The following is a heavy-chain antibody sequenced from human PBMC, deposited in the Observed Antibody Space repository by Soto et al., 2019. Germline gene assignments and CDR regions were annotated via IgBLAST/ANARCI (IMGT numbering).Heavy chain of an antibody. V-gene: IGHV1-69*13. CDR1: GGTFSSYA. CDR2: IIPIFGTA. CDR3: ARAYYDFWSRYLVGSDYYYGMDV. Sequence: SVEVSCEASGGTFSSYAMSWVRQAPGQGLEWMGGIIPIFGTANYAQKFQGRVTITADESTSTAYMELSSLRSEDTAVYYCARAYYDFWSRYLVGSDYYYGMDVWGQGTTMTVSS. J-gene: IGHJ6*02. D-gene: IGHD3-3*01.